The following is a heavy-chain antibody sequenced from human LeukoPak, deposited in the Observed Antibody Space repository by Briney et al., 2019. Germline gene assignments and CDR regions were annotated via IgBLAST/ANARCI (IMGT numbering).Heavy chain of an antibody. CDR3: SRGGGLDV. D-gene: IGHD3-16*01. CDR1: GFTFSSYW. Sequence: GGSLRLSCAASGFTFSSYWMNWARQAPGKGLEWVASINHNGNVNYYVDSVKGRFTISRDNAKNSLYLQMSNLRAEDPAVYFCSRGGGLDVWGQGATVTVSS. CDR2: INHNGNVN. J-gene: IGHJ6*02. V-gene: IGHV3-7*03.